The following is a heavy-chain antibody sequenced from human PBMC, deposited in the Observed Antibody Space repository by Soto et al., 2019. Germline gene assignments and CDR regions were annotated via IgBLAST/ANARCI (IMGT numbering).Heavy chain of an antibody. CDR3: ATSITVVGSRRH. V-gene: IGHV4-59*01. J-gene: IGHJ1*01. Sequence: QVQLQESGPGLVKPSETLSLTCTVSGGSFSSNYWRGIRQPPGKGLEWIGNIYHSGNTNYNPSLRSRVTISVDTSKNQFSLILSSVTAADTAMYYCATSITVVGSRRHWGQGTLVIVSS. D-gene: IGHD6-13*01. CDR1: GGSFSSNY. CDR2: IYHSGNT.